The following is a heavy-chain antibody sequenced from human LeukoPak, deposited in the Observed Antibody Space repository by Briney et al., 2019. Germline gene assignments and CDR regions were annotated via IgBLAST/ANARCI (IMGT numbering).Heavy chain of an antibody. CDR3: ARGGYSGSYYRFS. CDR1: GFTFSDSW. V-gene: IGHV3-74*01. D-gene: IGHD6-25*01. Sequence: GWSLRLSCAVSGFTFSDSWMHWVRQAAGKGPEWLSRTSKDGSDTVYAASAKGRLTASRDNAKNTVYLELTNLRPDDTALYYCARGGYSGSYYRFSWGRGTLVTVAS. CDR2: TSKDGSDT. J-gene: IGHJ4*02.